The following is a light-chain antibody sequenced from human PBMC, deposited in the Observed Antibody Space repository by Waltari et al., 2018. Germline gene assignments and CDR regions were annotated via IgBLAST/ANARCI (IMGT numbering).Light chain of an antibody. CDR2: YDS. J-gene: IGLJ2*01. CDR3: LVWHSTSDHQGV. Sequence: SYVVTQSPSVSVAPGETARITCGGDNIGSKSVHWYQQRPGQAPVLVLSYDSDRPSGIPGRFSCRNSGNSATRTISWVEAEDEGDYYGLVWHSTSDHQGVLGGGTKLTV. CDR1: NIGSKS. V-gene: IGLV3-21*04.